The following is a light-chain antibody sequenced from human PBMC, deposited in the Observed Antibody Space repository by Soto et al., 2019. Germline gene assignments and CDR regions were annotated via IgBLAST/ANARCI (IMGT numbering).Light chain of an antibody. Sequence: ALQMTQSPPSLSASLGDRVSITCRASQGIRDNLAWYQQKPGRAPKLLIYAASSLQSGVPSRFSGSGSGTDFTLTISSLQPEDFATYYCLHDYNYPRTFGQGTKVEIK. CDR2: AAS. V-gene: IGKV1-6*01. CDR3: LHDYNYPRT. CDR1: QGIRDN. J-gene: IGKJ1*01.